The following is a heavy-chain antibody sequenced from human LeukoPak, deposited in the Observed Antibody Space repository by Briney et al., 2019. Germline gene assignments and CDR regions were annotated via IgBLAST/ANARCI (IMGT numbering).Heavy chain of an antibody. CDR3: ARASNSGYYYFDY. V-gene: IGHV4-38-2*01. J-gene: IGHJ4*02. D-gene: IGHD3-22*01. CDR2: IHHSGDT. Sequence: PSETLSLTCGVSGYSISTSYYWGWTRQPPGKGLEWIGTIHHSGDTYYNPSLKSRVTTSLDTSKNQFSLHLSSVTAADTALYYCARASNSGYYYFDYWGQGTLVTVSS. CDR1: GYSISTSYY.